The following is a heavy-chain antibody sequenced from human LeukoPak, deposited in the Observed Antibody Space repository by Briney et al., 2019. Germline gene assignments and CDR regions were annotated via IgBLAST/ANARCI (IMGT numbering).Heavy chain of an antibody. D-gene: IGHD6-19*01. V-gene: IGHV3-9*03. CDR1: GFTFDDYA. J-gene: IGHJ4*02. CDR2: ISWNSGSI. Sequence: VRSLRLSCAASGFTFDDYAMHWVRQAPGKGLEWVSGISWNSGSIGYADSVKGRFTISRDNAKNSLYLQMNSLRAEDMALYYCAKESSSGYYFDYWGQGTLVTVSS. CDR3: AKESSSGYYFDY.